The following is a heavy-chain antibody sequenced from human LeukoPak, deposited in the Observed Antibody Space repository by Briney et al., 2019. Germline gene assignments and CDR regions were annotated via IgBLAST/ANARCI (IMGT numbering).Heavy chain of an antibody. J-gene: IGHJ4*02. CDR1: GGSISSSTYY. Sequence: SETLSLTCTVSGGSISSSTYYWGWIRQPPGKGLEWIGTIYYSGSTYYNPSLKSRVTISVDTSKNQFSLKLSSVTAADTAVYYCARSFWSYDFAFDYWGQGTLVTVSS. D-gene: IGHD3-3*01. CDR2: IYYSGST. CDR3: ARSFWSYDFAFDY. V-gene: IGHV4-39*07.